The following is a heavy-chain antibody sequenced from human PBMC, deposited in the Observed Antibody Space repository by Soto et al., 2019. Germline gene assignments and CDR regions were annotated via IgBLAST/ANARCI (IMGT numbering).Heavy chain of an antibody. V-gene: IGHV3-23*01. D-gene: IGHD6-13*01. CDR2: ISSSGSST. J-gene: IGHJ6*02. CDR1: GFTFSSYA. CDR3: ATDTSTWYGGLDYYAMDV. Sequence: EVQLLESGGGLVQPGGSLRLSCAASGFTFSSYAMSWVRQAPGKGLEWVSAISSSGSSTYYADSVKGRFTISRDNSKNTLYLQMNRLRAEDTAVYYCATDTSTWYGGLDYYAMDVWGQGTTVTVS.